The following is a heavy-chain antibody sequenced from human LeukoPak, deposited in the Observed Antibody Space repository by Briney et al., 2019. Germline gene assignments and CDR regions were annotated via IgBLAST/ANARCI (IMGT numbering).Heavy chain of an antibody. CDR1: GYTFTSYY. CDR3: VRGDSLEYYYDSSGYYRDY. Sequence: ASVKVSCKASGYTFTSYYMHWVRQAPGQGLEWMGIINPSGGSTSYAQKFQGRVTMTRDTSTSTVYMELSSLRSEDTAVYYCVRGDSLEYYYDSSGYYRDYWGQGTLVTVSS. D-gene: IGHD3-22*01. J-gene: IGHJ4*02. CDR2: INPSGGST. V-gene: IGHV1-46*01.